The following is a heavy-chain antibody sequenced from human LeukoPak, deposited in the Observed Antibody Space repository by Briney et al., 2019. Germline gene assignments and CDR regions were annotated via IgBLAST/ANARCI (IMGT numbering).Heavy chain of an antibody. J-gene: IGHJ3*02. CDR1: GGSFSGYY. D-gene: IGHD6-13*01. CDR2: INHSGST. Sequence: PSETLSLTCAVYGGSFSGYYWSWIRQPPGRGLEWIGEINHSGSTNYNPALMSRVTISVDTSKNQFSLKLSSVTAADTAVYYWASRVSRQQLVLRAFDIWGQGTMVTVSS. CDR3: ASRVSRQQLVLRAFDI. V-gene: IGHV4-34*01.